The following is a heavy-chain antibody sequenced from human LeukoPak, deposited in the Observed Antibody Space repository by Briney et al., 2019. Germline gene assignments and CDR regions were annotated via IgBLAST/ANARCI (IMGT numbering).Heavy chain of an antibody. J-gene: IGHJ4*02. CDR2: INPNSGGT. V-gene: IGHV1-2*02. Sequence: ASVKVYCKASGYTFNGFYLHWVRQAPGQGLEWMGWINPNSGGTNYAQKFQGRVTMTRDTSISTAYMELSRLRSDDTAVYYCARGYCSSATCRHFDYWGQGALVTVSS. CDR3: ARGYCSSATCRHFDY. D-gene: IGHD2-2*01. CDR1: GYTFNGFY.